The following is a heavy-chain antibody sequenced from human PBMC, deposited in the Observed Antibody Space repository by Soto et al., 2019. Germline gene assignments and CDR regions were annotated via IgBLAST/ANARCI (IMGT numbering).Heavy chain of an antibody. J-gene: IGHJ4*02. CDR3: ARDGGYSGYDIDY. D-gene: IGHD5-12*01. V-gene: IGHV3-48*02. CDR1: GFTFSRHS. Sequence: PGGSLRLSCAASGFTFSRHSMNWVRQAPGKGLDWVSYISSTSSAIYYADSVKGRFTISRDNANNSLYLQMNSLRDEDTAVYYCARDGGYSGYDIDYWGQGTLVTVSS. CDR2: ISSTSSAI.